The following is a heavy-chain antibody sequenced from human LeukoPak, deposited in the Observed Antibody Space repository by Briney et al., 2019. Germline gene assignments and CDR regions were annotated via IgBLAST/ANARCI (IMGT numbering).Heavy chain of an antibody. CDR1: GFTFNSYE. D-gene: IGHD3-10*01. J-gene: IGHJ6*03. CDR2: ISSSGSTI. V-gene: IGHV3-48*03. Sequence: PGGSLRLSCAASGFTFNSYEMNWVRQAPGKGLEWVSYISSSGSTIYYADSVKGRFTISRDNAKNSLYLQMNSLRAEETAVYYCARASREDNLLLWFGELSHKTYYYYYYMDVWGKGTTVTVSS. CDR3: ARASREDNLLLWFGELSHKTYYYYYYMDV.